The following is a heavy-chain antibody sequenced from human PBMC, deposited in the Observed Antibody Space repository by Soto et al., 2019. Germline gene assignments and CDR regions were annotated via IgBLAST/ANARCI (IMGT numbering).Heavy chain of an antibody. CDR3: ARSYYAILTVYTYPSYFGF. D-gene: IGHD3-9*01. CDR2: IYYSGST. Sequence: QVQLQESGPGLVKPSETLSLTCTVSGGSISSYYWSWIRQPPGKGLEWIGYIYYSGSTNYNPSLNNWFSISVDTSKNQFSLKLSSLTAAATAVYYCARSYYAILTVYTYPSYFGFWGQRTLVTVSS. J-gene: IGHJ4*02. CDR1: GGSISSYY. V-gene: IGHV4-59*01.